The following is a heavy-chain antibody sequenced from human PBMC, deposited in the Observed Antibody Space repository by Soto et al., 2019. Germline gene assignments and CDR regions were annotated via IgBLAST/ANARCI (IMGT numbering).Heavy chain of an antibody. CDR1: GYTFTGYY. CDR2: INPNSGGT. V-gene: IGHV1-2*04. D-gene: IGHD3-3*01. CDR3: ARSISITIFGVGRGGMDV. J-gene: IGHJ6*02. Sequence: WASVKVSCKASGYTFTGYYMHWVRQAPGQGLEWMGWINPNSGGTNYAQKFQGWVTMTRDTSISTAYMELSRLRSDDTAVYYCARSISITIFGVGRGGMDVWGQGTTVTVSS.